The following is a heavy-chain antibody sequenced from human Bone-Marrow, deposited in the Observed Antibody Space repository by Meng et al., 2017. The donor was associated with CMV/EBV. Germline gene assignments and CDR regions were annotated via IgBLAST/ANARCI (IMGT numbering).Heavy chain of an antibody. CDR3: ARDAYYYGSGSYGFDY. Sequence: GESLKISCAASGFTFSSYSMNWVRQAPGKGLEWVSSISSSSSYIYYADSVKGRFTISRDNAKNSLYLQMNSLRAEDTAVYYCARDAYYYGSGSYGFDYWGQGTLVTVSS. J-gene: IGHJ4*02. CDR1: GFTFSSYS. V-gene: IGHV3-21*01. CDR2: ISSSSSYI. D-gene: IGHD3-10*01.